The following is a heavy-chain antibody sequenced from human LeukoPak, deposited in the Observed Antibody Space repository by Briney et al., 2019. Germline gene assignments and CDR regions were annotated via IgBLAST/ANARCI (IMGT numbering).Heavy chain of an antibody. D-gene: IGHD2-2*01. CDR2: ISGSGGST. Sequence: GGSLRLSCAASGFTFNSYAMSWVRQAPGKGLEWVSAISGSGGSTYYADSVKGRFTISRDNSKNTLYLQMNSLRAEDTPVYYCAKSKVTQFTSTDYWGQGTLVTVSS. CDR1: GFTFNSYA. CDR3: AKSKVTQFTSTDY. J-gene: IGHJ4*02. V-gene: IGHV3-23*01.